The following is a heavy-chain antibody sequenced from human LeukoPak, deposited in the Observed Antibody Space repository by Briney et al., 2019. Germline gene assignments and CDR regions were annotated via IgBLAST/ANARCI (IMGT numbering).Heavy chain of an antibody. J-gene: IGHJ4*02. V-gene: IGHV3-48*03. CDR2: ISSSGSTI. CDR3: ARESPYFDY. CDR1: GFTFSSYE. Sequence: GGSLRLSCAASGFTFSSYEMNWVRQAPGKGLEWVSYISSSGSTIYYADSVKGRFTISRDNAKNLLYLQMNSLRAEDTAVYYCARESPYFDYWGQGTLVTVSS.